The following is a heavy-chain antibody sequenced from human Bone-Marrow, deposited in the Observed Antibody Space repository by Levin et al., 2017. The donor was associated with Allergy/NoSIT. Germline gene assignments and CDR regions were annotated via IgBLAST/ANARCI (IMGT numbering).Heavy chain of an antibody. D-gene: IGHD5-12*01. J-gene: IGHJ3*02. V-gene: IGHV1-69*13. CDR3: TRGGALPATGNAFDI. Sequence: GASVKVSCKDSGGTFSNYAISWVRQAPGQGLEWMGGIFPIFSSSNYAEKFQARVTLTSDESTGTAYMELSSLRSEDTAVYYCTRGGALPATGNAFDIWGQGTMVTVSS. CDR2: IFPIFSSS. CDR1: GGTFSNYA.